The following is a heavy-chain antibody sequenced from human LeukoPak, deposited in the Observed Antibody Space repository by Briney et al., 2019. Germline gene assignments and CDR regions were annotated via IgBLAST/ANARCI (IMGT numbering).Heavy chain of an antibody. D-gene: IGHD1-1*01. Sequence: PGGSLRLSCAASGFTFSSYGMSWVRQAPGKGLEWVSAISGSGGSTYYADSVRGRFTISRDNSKNTLYLQMNSLRAEDTAVYYCAKDNTKTGIYDYWGQGTLVTVSS. J-gene: IGHJ4*02. CDR2: ISGSGGST. CDR1: GFTFSSYG. V-gene: IGHV3-23*01. CDR3: AKDNTKTGIYDY.